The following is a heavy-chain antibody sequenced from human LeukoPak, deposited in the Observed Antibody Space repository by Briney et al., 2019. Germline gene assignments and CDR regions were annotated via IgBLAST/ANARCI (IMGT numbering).Heavy chain of an antibody. D-gene: IGHD1-26*01. V-gene: IGHV4-39*02. CDR2: IYYSGST. J-gene: IGHJ4*02. CDR1: GGSISSSSYY. CDR3: ARDHASSGSPPGIHYFDY. Sequence: SETLSLTCTVSGGSISSSSYYWGWIRRPPGKGLEWIGSIYYSGSTYYNPSLKSRVTISVDTSKNQFSLKLSSVTAADTAVYYCARDHASSGSPPGIHYFDYWGQGTLVTVSS.